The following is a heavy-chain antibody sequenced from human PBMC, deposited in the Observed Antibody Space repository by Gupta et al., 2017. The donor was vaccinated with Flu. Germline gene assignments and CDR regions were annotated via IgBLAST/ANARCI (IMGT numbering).Heavy chain of an antibody. CDR2: LSSPSGTT. Sequence: EVQPLESGGGLVQPGGSLRLSCAASGFTLNNYAMSWVRQAPGKGLEWVSSLSSPSGTTFYADSAKGRFTISRDSSKNTLYLQMNTLRAEDTAVYYCALRLAAAGYSFDYWGQGTLVTVSS. D-gene: IGHD6-13*01. CDR3: ALRLAAAGYSFDY. CDR1: GFTLNNYA. J-gene: IGHJ4*02. V-gene: IGHV3-23*01.